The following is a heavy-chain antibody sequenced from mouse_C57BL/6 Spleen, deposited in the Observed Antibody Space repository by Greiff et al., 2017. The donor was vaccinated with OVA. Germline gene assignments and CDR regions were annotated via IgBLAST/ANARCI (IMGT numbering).Heavy chain of an antibody. D-gene: IGHD1-1*01. CDR1: GFSLTSYA. CDR2: IWTGGGT. J-gene: IGHJ1*03. CDR3: ARIYYGSSYFYWYFDV. V-gene: IGHV2-9-1*01. Sequence: VQLQQSGPGLVAPSQSLSITCTVSGFSLTSYAISWVRQPPGKGLEWLGVIWTGGGTNYNSALKSRLSISKDNSKSQVFLKMNSLQTDDTARYYCARIYYGSSYFYWYFDVWGTGTTVTVSS.